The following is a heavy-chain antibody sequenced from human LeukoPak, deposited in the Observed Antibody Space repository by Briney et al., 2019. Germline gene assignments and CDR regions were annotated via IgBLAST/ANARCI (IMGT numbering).Heavy chain of an antibody. CDR2: ISYDGSNK. CDR1: GFTFSSYG. CDR3: ARGARFTGERGYYYYMDV. V-gene: IGHV3-30*03. Sequence: PGGSLRLSCAASGFTFSSYGMHWVRQAPGKGLEGVAVISYDGSNKYYADSVKGRFTISRDNSKNTLYLQMNSLRAEDTAVYYCARGARFTGERGYYYYMDVWGKGTTVTVSS. J-gene: IGHJ6*03. D-gene: IGHD2-8*02.